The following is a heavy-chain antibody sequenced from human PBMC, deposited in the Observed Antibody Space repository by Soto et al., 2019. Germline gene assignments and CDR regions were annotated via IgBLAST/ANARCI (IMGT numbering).Heavy chain of an antibody. Sequence: SHTLSLTCAISGDSVSSNSAALNWIRQPPSRGLEWLGRTYYRSKWYNDYAVSVKSRITINPDTSKNQFSLQLNSVPPEDTAVYYCARDQDSSSWYHWFDPWGQGTLVTVSS. D-gene: IGHD6-13*01. CDR3: ARDQDSSSWYHWFDP. CDR1: GDSVSSNSAA. CDR2: TYYRSKWYN. J-gene: IGHJ5*02. V-gene: IGHV6-1*01.